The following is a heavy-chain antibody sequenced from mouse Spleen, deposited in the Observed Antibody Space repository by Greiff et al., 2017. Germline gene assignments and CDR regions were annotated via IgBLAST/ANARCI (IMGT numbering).Heavy chain of an antibody. D-gene: IGHD1-1*01. CDR1: GFTFSSYA. J-gene: IGHJ2*01. Sequence: EVKLMESGGGLVKLGGSLKLSCAASGFTFSSYAMSWVRQTPEKRLEWVATISSGGGNTYYPDSVKGRFTISRDNAKNTLYLQMSSLKSEDTAMYYCARQDYYGHRPLDYWGQGTTLTVSS. CDR2: ISSGGGNT. V-gene: IGHV5-9*04. CDR3: ARQDYYGHRPLDY.